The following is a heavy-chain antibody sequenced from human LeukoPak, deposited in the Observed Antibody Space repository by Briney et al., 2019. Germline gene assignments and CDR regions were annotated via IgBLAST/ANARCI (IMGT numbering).Heavy chain of an antibody. CDR1: GYSFTTFA. J-gene: IGHJ4*02. CDR3: ARFALSSSLDY. Sequence: ASAKVSCKASGYSFTTFAMNWVRQAPGQGLECMGWTNTNTGNPTYAQDFTGRFVFSLDTSFTTTFMEISSLKAEDTAIYSCARFALSSSLDYWGQGTLVTVSP. V-gene: IGHV7-4-1*02. D-gene: IGHD6-13*01. CDR2: TNTNTGNP.